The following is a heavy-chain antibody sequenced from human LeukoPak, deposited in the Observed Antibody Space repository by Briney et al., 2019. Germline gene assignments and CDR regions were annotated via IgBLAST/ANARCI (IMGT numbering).Heavy chain of an antibody. V-gene: IGHV3-23*01. Sequence: GGSLRLSCAASGFSLSSYAIHWVRQAPGKGLEWVSAISDSGGRTFYADSVKGRFTISRDNSKNTLYLQINSLRAEDTAVYYCAKDSYDTSIWGQGTLVTVSA. CDR2: ISDSGGRT. CDR1: GFSLSSYA. J-gene: IGHJ4*02. D-gene: IGHD3-22*01. CDR3: AKDSYDTSI.